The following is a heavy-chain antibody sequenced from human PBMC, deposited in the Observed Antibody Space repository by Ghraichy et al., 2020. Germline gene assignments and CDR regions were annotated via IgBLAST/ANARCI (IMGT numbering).Heavy chain of an antibody. J-gene: IGHJ6*03. D-gene: IGHD3-10*01. Sequence: ASVKVSCKASGYTFTSYAMHWVRQAPGQRLEWMGWINAGNGNTKYSQKFQGRVTITRDTSASTAYMELSSLRSEDTAVYYCARSGRGGSGSYYRISYYYYMDVWGKGTTVTVSS. CDR2: INAGNGNT. V-gene: IGHV1-3*01. CDR3: ARSGRGGSGSYYRISYYYYMDV. CDR1: GYTFTSYA.